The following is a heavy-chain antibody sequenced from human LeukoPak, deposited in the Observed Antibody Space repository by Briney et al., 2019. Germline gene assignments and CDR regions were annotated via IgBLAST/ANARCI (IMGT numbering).Heavy chain of an antibody. CDR3: ARSAVRGVDY. J-gene: IGHJ4*02. CDR2: IYYSGST. Sequence: PSETLSLTCTVSGGSISGYYWSWIRQPPGKGLEWIGYIYYSGSTNSNPSLKSRVTISVDTSKNQFSLKLGSVTAADTAVYYCARSAVRGVDYWGQGTLVTVSS. D-gene: IGHD3-10*01. V-gene: IGHV4-59*01. CDR1: GGSISGYY.